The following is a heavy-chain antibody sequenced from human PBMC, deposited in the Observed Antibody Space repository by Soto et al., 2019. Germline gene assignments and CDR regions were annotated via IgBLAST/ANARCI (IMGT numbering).Heavy chain of an antibody. CDR2: IYYSGST. Sequence: SETLSLTCTVSGGSISSSSYYWGWIRQPPGKGLEWIGSIYYSGSTYYNPSLKSRVTISVDTSKNQFSLKLSSVTAADTAVYYCGRRSGGNPDYWGQGTLVTVSS. V-gene: IGHV4-39*01. CDR3: GRRSGGNPDY. D-gene: IGHD2-8*02. J-gene: IGHJ4*02. CDR1: GGSISSSSYY.